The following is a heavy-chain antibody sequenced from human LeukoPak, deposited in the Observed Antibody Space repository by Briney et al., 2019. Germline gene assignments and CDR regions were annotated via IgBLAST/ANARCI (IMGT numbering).Heavy chain of an antibody. CDR2: ISGNSYI. J-gene: IGHJ4*02. Sequence: GESLRLSCAASGFTFSNYGMNWVRQAPGKGLEWVSFISGNSYIYYADSVKGRFTISRDNAKNSVFLQMNSLRDEDTAVYYCAREGGSGSSFDFWGQGTLVTVSS. D-gene: IGHD3-10*01. CDR1: GFTFSNYG. V-gene: IGHV3-21*01. CDR3: AREGGSGSSFDF.